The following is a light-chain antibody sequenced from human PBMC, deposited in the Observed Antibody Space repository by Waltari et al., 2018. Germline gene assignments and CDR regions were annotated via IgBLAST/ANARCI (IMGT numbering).Light chain of an antibody. V-gene: IGLV2-11*01. J-gene: IGLJ1*01. CDR3: CSYAGRNIYV. CDR1: SSDVGGQYY. CDR2: DVT. Sequence: QSALTQPRSVSGSPGQSVAIPCYGTSSDVGGQYYVFWYQQHPGKAPKPLIYDVTKRPAGVPDRFSGSKSGNTASLTISGLQADDEADYYCCSYAGRNIYVFGTGTKVTVL.